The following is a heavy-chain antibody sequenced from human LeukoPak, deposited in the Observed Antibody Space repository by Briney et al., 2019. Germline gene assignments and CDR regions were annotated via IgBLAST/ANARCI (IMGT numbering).Heavy chain of an antibody. V-gene: IGHV1-2*06. D-gene: IGHD2-2*01. Sequence: GASVKVSCKASGYTFTGYYMHWVRQAPGQGLEYRGRINPISGGTVYAQKFQGRVTMTRDTSITTAYMELTRLTSDDTAVYYCARYCSSTSCYSDYWGQGTLVTVSS. CDR3: ARYCSSTSCYSDY. J-gene: IGHJ4*02. CDR2: INPISGGT. CDR1: GYTFTGYY.